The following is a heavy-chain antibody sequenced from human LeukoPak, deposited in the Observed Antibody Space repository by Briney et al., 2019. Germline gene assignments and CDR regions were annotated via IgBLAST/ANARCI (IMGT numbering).Heavy chain of an antibody. V-gene: IGHV4-34*01. D-gene: IGHD6-13*01. J-gene: IGHJ4*02. CDR2: INHSGST. Sequence: SEILSLTCAVYGGSFSGYYWSWIRQPPGKGLGWIGEINHSGSTNYNPSLKSRVTISVDTSKNQFSLKVSSVTAADTAVYYCARAGAAAGVDYWGQGTLVTVSS. CDR3: ARAGAAAGVDY. CDR1: GGSFSGYY.